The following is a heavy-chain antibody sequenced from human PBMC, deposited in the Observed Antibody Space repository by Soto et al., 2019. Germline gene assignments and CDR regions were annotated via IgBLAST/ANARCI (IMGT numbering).Heavy chain of an antibody. J-gene: IGHJ4*02. CDR2: INPNSGGT. CDR1: GYTFTGYY. V-gene: IGHV1-2*04. CDR3: ARDCSGGRCYGGFDY. D-gene: IGHD2-15*01. Sequence: ASVKVSCKASGYTFTGYYMHWVRQAPGQGLEWMGWINPNSGGTNYAQKFQGWVTMTRDTSISTAYMELSSLRSDDTAVYYCARDCSGGRCYGGFDYWGQGSLVTV.